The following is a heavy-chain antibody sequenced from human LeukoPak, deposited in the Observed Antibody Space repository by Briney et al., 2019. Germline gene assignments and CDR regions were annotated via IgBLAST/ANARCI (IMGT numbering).Heavy chain of an antibody. Sequence: ASVKVSCKASGYTFTSYGISWVRQAPGQGLEWMGWISAYNGNTNYAQKLQGRVTTTTDTSTSTAYMELRSLRSDDTAVYYCAREWVDIVVVPAAIPPNDYYYYGMDVWGQGTTVTVSS. D-gene: IGHD2-2*01. J-gene: IGHJ6*02. V-gene: IGHV1-18*01. CDR3: AREWVDIVVVPAAIPPNDYYYYGMDV. CDR2: ISAYNGNT. CDR1: GYTFTSYG.